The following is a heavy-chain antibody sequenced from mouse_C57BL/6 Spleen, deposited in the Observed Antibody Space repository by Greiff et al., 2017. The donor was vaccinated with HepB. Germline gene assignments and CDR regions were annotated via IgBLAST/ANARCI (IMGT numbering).Heavy chain of an antibody. CDR2: IYPGDGDT. CDR1: GYAFSSYW. D-gene: IGHD2-1*01. V-gene: IGHV1-80*01. Sequence: QVQLKQSGAELVKPGASVKISCKASGYAFSSYWINWVKQRPGKGLEWIGQIYPGDGDTNYNGKFKGKATLTADKSSSTAYMQLSSLTSEDSAVYFCARNYGNYAGFAYWGQGTLVTVSA. J-gene: IGHJ3*01. CDR3: ARNYGNYAGFAY.